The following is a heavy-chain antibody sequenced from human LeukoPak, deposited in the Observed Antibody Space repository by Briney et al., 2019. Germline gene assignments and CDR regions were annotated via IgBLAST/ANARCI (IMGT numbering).Heavy chain of an antibody. CDR2: MNPNSRGT. Sequence: ASVKVSCKASGYTFTGYFIHWVRQAPGQGLEWMGWMNPNSRGTNYAQKFQGRVTMPRDTSISTAYMYLSSLTSDDTTVCYCARGSSIRWSYLEYWGQGTLVTVSS. CDR3: ARGSSIRWSYLEY. J-gene: IGHJ4*02. D-gene: IGHD6-13*01. V-gene: IGHV1-2*02. CDR1: GYTFTGYF.